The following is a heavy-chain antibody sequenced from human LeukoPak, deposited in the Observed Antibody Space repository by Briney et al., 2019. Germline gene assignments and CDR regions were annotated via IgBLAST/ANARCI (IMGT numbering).Heavy chain of an antibody. D-gene: IGHD2-2*01. CDR2: ISGSGGST. CDR3: AKDARESIVVAPAAIDDY. J-gene: IGHJ4*02. V-gene: IGHV3-23*01. CDR1: GFTFSSYA. Sequence: GGSLRLSCAASGFTFSSYAMSWVRQAPGKGLEWVSAISGSGGSTYYADSVKGRFTISRDNSKNTLYLQMNSLRAEDTAVYYCAKDARESIVVAPAAIDDYWGQGTLVTVSS.